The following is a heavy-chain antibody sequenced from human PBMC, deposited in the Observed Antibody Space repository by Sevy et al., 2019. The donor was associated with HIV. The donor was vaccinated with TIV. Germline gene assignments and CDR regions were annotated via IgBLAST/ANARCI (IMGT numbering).Heavy chain of an antibody. CDR3: ARALADWGSFHYSL. D-gene: IGHD3-16*02. CDR2: IKQDGTEK. V-gene: IGHV3-7*01. J-gene: IGHJ4*02. CDR1: GFTFSTYW. Sequence: GGSLRLSCAASGFTFSTYWMIWVRQAPGNGLELVANIKQDGTEKYYVDSVKGRFTISRDNAKKSLYLQLDSLRAEDTAVYYCARALADWGSFHYSLWGQGTLVTVSS.